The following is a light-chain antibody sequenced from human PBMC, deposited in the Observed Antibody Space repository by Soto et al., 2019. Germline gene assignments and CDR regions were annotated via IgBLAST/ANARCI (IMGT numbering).Light chain of an antibody. Sequence: EIVMTQSPATLSVSPGERATLSCRASQSVGSNLAWYNQKPGQAPRLLIYDASTKATGIPARFSGSGSGTEVTLTITSLQSEDFAVYYCQQYNDWPGTVGQGTKVEIK. J-gene: IGKJ1*01. CDR2: DAS. V-gene: IGKV3-15*01. CDR1: QSVGSN. CDR3: QQYNDWPGT.